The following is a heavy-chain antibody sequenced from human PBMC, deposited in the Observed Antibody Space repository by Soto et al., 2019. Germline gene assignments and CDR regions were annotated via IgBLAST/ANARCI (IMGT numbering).Heavy chain of an antibody. CDR2: MYSGGST. D-gene: IGHD3-10*01. Sequence: EVQLVESGGGLVQPGGSLRLSCAATGITVSSNYLSWVRQAPGKGLEWVSVMYSGGSTYYADSVNGRFTISRDNSKNTLYLQMNSLRAEDTAVYYCARDYGSGSSNWFDPWGQGTLVTVSS. CDR3: ARDYGSGSSNWFDP. CDR1: GITVSSNY. V-gene: IGHV3-66*01. J-gene: IGHJ5*02.